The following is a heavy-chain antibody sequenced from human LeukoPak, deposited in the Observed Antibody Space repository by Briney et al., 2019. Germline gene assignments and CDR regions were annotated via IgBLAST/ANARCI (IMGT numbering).Heavy chain of an antibody. D-gene: IGHD1-1*01. V-gene: IGHV3-21*01. CDR2: IRQSGDIT. CDR1: EFTFSNYV. CDR3: ARENWNAFDY. Sequence: PGGSLRLSCAASEFTFSNYVMNWVRQAPGKGLEWVSSIRQSGDITYYAGSVKGRFTISRDNAKNSLYLQMNSLRAEDTAVYYCARENWNAFDYWGQGTLVTVSS. J-gene: IGHJ4*02.